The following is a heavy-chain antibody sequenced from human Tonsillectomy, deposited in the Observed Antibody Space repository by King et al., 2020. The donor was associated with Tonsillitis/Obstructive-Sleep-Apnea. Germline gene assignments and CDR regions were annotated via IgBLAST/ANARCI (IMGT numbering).Heavy chain of an antibody. Sequence: QLQESGPGLVKPSETLSLTCTVSDGSISSSTNYWGWIRQPPGKGLEWIGTIYYSGITYYNPSLKSRVTIYVDTSKDQFSLKLGFVTAADTAVYYCARRRGLGLFFDYWGQGTLVTVSS. D-gene: IGHD3-10*01. CDR1: DGSISSSTNY. CDR3: ARRRGLGLFFDY. V-gene: IGHV4-39*01. J-gene: IGHJ4*02. CDR2: IYYSGIT.